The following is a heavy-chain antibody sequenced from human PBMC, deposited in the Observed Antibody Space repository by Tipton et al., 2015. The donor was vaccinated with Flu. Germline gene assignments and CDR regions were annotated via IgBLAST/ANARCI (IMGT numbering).Heavy chain of an antibody. CDR2: IYYSGST. CDR3: ARDPPYYDFWSGYNASY. V-gene: IGHV4-31*03. Sequence: TLSLTCTVSGGSISSGGYYWSWIRQHPGKGLEWIGYIYYSGSTYYNPSLKSRVTISVDTSKNQFSLKLSSVTAADTAVYYCARDPPYYDFWSGYNASYWGQGTLVTVSS. CDR1: GGSISSGGYY. D-gene: IGHD3-3*01. J-gene: IGHJ4*02.